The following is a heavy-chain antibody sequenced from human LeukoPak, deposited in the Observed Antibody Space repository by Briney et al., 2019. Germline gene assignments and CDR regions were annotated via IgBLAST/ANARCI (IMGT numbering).Heavy chain of an antibody. D-gene: IGHD6-19*01. CDR3: ARGLSSGWSGRPYFDY. CDR1: GGSFSGYY. Sequence: PSETLSLTCAVYGGSFSGYYWSWIRQPPGKGLEWIGEINHSGSTNYNPSLKSRVTISVDTSKNQFSLKLSSVTAADTAVYYCARGLSSGWSGRPYFDYWGQGTLVTVSS. V-gene: IGHV4-34*01. J-gene: IGHJ4*02. CDR2: INHSGST.